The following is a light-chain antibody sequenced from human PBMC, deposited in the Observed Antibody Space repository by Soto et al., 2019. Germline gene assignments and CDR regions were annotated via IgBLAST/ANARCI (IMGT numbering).Light chain of an antibody. Sequence: DIQMTQSPSTLSASVGDRVTITWRASQSISTCLAWYQQKPGKAPKLLLYKASTLGSGVPSRFSVSGSGTEFTLTISSLQPDDFATYYCQEYNIYPLTFCGGTTVEIK. CDR1: QSISTC. J-gene: IGKJ4*01. CDR3: QEYNIYPLT. V-gene: IGKV1-5*03. CDR2: KAS.